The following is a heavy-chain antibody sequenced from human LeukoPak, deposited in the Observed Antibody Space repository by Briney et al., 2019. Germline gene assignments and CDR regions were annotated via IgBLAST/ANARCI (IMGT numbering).Heavy chain of an antibody. J-gene: IGHJ4*02. D-gene: IGHD3-10*01. Sequence: GGSLRLSCAASGFTFSSYWMSWVRQAPGKGLEWVANIKQDGSEKYYVDSVKGRFTISRDNAKNSLYLQMNSLGAEDTAVYYCARAQPDYGSGSYYNNYWGQGTLVTVSS. CDR3: ARAQPDYGSGSYYNNY. CDR1: GFTFSSYW. V-gene: IGHV3-7*01. CDR2: IKQDGSEK.